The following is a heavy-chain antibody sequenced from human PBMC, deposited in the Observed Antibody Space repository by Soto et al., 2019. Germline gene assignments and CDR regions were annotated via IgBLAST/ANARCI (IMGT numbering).Heavy chain of an antibody. V-gene: IGHV3-74*01. CDR1: GFTFSSYC. Sequence: GGSLRLSCAASGFTFSSYCMHWVRQAPGKGLEWVSRINSDGSSTSYADSVKGRFTISRDNTKNTLYLQMNRLRAEDAAVYYGSSDREDSSSCYYDAMDVWGQGTTVTVSS. D-gene: IGHD6-6*01. CDR3: SSDREDSSSCYYDAMDV. CDR2: INSDGSST. J-gene: IGHJ6*02.